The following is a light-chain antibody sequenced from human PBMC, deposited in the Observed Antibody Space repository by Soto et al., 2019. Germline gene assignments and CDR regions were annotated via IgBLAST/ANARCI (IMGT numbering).Light chain of an antibody. CDR3: QQVNSYPLT. V-gene: IGKV1-5*01. CDR1: QSLNSL. J-gene: IGKJ4*01. Sequence: DIQMTQSPSTLSASVGDRVTITCRASQSLNSLLAWYQQKPGRAPKLLIYDASTLESGVPSRFSGSGSGTEFTLTISSLQTDDFATYYCQQVNSYPLTFGGGTKVDIK. CDR2: DAS.